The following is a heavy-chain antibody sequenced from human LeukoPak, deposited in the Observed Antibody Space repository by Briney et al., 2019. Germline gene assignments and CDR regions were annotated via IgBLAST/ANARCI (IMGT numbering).Heavy chain of an antibody. Sequence: ASVKVSCKASGGTFSSYTISWVRQAPGQGLEWMGGIIPIFGTANYALRFQGRVTITADESTSTAYMELSSLRSEDTAVYYCAGQGISSGSYGSWGQGTLVTVSS. CDR2: IIPIFGTA. CDR3: AGQGISSGSYGS. V-gene: IGHV1-69*13. D-gene: IGHD1-26*01. J-gene: IGHJ4*02. CDR1: GGTFSSYT.